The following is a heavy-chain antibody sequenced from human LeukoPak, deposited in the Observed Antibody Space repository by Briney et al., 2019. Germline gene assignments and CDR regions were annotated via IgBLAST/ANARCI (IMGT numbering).Heavy chain of an antibody. D-gene: IGHD6-13*01. V-gene: IGHV3-30*04. CDR1: GFTFSSYA. CDR2: ISYDGSNK. J-gene: IGHJ4*02. Sequence: GGSLRLSCAASGFTFSSYAMHWVRQAPGKGLEWVAVISYDGSNKYYADSVKGRFTTSRDNSKNTLYLQMNSLRAEDTAVYYCARGSAGSSWLNLDYWGQGTLVTVSS. CDR3: ARGSAGSSWLNLDY.